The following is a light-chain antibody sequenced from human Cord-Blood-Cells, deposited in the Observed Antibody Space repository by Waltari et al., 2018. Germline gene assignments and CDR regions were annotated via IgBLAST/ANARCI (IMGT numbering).Light chain of an antibody. CDR3: SSYTSSSTVV. Sequence: QSALTQPAPVSGSPGQSITISCTGSSSDVGGYNYVSWYQQHPGKAPKLMIYDVSNRPPGVSNRFSGSKSGNTASLTISGLQAEDEADYYCSSYTSSSTVVFGGGTKLTVL. CDR2: DVS. V-gene: IGLV2-14*01. CDR1: SSDVGGYNY. J-gene: IGLJ2*01.